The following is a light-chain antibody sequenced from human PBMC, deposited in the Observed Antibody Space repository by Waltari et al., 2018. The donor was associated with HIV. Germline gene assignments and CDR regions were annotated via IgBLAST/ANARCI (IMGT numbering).Light chain of an antibody. Sequence: VMTLSPATLSLYPGDRVTLSCRASQSVSSNLAWYQQKPGQAPRLLIYGASTRATGIPARISGSGSGTEFTLTISSLQFEDFAIYYCQQYNDWPLTFGGGTKVEIK. CDR1: QSVSSN. V-gene: IGKV3-15*01. CDR3: QQYNDWPLT. J-gene: IGKJ4*01. CDR2: GAS.